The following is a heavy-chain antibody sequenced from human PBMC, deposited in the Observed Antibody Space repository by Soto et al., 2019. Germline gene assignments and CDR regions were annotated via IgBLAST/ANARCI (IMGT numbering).Heavy chain of an antibody. CDR3: AKEGDGSGWDYYYYYMDV. V-gene: IGHV3-23*01. CDR2: ISGSGGST. D-gene: IGHD6-19*01. CDR1: GFTFSSYA. J-gene: IGHJ6*03. Sequence: PGGSLRLSCAATGFTFSSYAMSWVRQAPGKGLEWVSAISGSGGSTYYADSVKGRFTISRDNSKNTLYLQMNSLRAEDTAVYYCAKEGDGSGWDYYYYYMDVWGKGTTVTVSS.